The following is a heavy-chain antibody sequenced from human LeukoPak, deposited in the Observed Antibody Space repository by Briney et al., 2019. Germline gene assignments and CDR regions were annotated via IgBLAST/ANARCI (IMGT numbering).Heavy chain of an antibody. V-gene: IGHV1-69*06. CDR3: ARDSSITMVRGKFDY. Sequence: ASVKVSCKASGGTFSSYAISWVRKAPGQGLEWMGGIIPIFGTANYAQKFQGRVTITADKSTSTAYMELSSLRSEDTAVYYCARDSSITMVRGKFDYWGQGTLVTVSS. CDR1: GGTFSSYA. J-gene: IGHJ4*02. CDR2: IIPIFGTA. D-gene: IGHD3-10*01.